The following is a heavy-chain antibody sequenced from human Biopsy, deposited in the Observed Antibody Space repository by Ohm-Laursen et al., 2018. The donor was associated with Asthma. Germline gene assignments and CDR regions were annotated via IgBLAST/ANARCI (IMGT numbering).Heavy chain of an antibody. CDR3: ARKAGSCISRTCYSLDF. D-gene: IGHD2-2*01. CDR1: GGTFNTYV. CDR2: INSVFGTT. Sequence: SVKVSCKSLGGTFNTYVIGWVRQAPGQGLEWMGGINSVFGTTTYPQKFQDRVTITADDSTSTVYMELSSLRSEDTAVYYCARKAGSCISRTCYSLDFWGQGTLVTVFS. V-gene: IGHV1-69*13. J-gene: IGHJ4*02.